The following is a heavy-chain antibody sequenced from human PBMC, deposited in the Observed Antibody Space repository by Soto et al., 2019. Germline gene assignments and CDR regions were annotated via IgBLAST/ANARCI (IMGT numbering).Heavy chain of an antibody. CDR2: INPNSGGT. V-gene: IGHV1-2*04. Sequence: ASVKVSCKASGYTFTGYYMHWVRQAPGQGLEWVGWINPNSGGTNYAQKFQGWVTMTMDTSISTAYMELSRLRSDDTAVYYCARTTSYYDFWSGLSPDYYYGMDVWGQGTTVTVSS. CDR3: ARTTSYYDFWSGLSPDYYYGMDV. J-gene: IGHJ6*02. D-gene: IGHD3-3*01. CDR1: GYTFTGYY.